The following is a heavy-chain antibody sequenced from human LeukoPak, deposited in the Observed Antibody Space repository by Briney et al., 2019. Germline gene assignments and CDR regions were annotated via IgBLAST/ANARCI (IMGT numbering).Heavy chain of an antibody. CDR3: ARVENDFWSGYYTC. D-gene: IGHD3-3*01. CDR1: GFTFDDYG. V-gene: IGHV3-74*01. CDR2: INSDGSST. Sequence: GGSLRLSCAASGFTFDDYGMSWVRQAPGKGLVWVSRINSDGSSTSYADSVKGRFTISRDNAKNTLYLQMNSLRAEDTAVYYCARVENDFWSGYYTCWGQGTLVTVSS. J-gene: IGHJ4*02.